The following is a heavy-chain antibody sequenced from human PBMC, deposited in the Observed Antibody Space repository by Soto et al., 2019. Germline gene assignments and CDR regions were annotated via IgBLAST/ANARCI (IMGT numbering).Heavy chain of an antibody. J-gene: IGHJ2*01. Sequence: QVQLVQSGAEVKKPGASVKVSCKASGYTFTSYYMHWVRQAPGQGLEWMGIINPSGGSTSYAQKFQGRVTMTRDTSTSTGYMELSSLRSEDTAVYYCAREDSSAYWYFDLWGRGTLVTVSS. D-gene: IGHD3-22*01. V-gene: IGHV1-46*01. CDR1: GYTFTSYY. CDR2: INPSGGST. CDR3: AREDSSAYWYFDL.